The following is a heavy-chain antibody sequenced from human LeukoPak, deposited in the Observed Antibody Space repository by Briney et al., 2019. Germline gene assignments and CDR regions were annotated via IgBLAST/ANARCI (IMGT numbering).Heavy chain of an antibody. V-gene: IGHV3-53*01. J-gene: IGHJ4*02. D-gene: IGHD6-19*01. CDR3: ARDGFAVAEDY. CDR1: EFTVSSNY. Sequence: PGGSLRLSCAASEFTVSSNYMNWVRQAPGKGLEWVSVIYSGGSTYYADSVKGRFTISRDNSKNTLYLQMNSLTAEDTAVYYCARDGFAVAEDYWGQGTLVTVSS. CDR2: IYSGGST.